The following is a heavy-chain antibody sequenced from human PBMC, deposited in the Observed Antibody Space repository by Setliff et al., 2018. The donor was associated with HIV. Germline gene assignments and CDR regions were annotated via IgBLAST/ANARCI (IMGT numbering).Heavy chain of an antibody. J-gene: IGHJ3*02. CDR3: ARDRPPSTVDMLGAFDR. V-gene: IGHV4-59*12. CDR1: RGPISRFY. D-gene: IGHD4-17*01. CDR2: IYYTGTT. Sequence: KTSETLSLTCIVSRGPISRFYWCWIRQPPGKGLEWIGYIYYTGTTNYNPSLKSRVTISVDTSKNQLSLKLSSVTAADTAVYYCARDRPPSTVDMLGAFDRWGQGTMVTVSS.